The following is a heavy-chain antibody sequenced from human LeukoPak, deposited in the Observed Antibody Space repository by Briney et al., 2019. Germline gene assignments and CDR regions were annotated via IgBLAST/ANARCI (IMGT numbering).Heavy chain of an antibody. CDR1: GFTFSSYG. Sequence: GGSLRLSCAASGFTFSSYGMHWVRQAPGKGLEWVAVIWYDGSNKYYADSVKGRFTISRDNSKNTLYLQMNSLRAGDTAVYYCARRESIAVAIDYWGQGTLVTVSS. V-gene: IGHV3-33*01. J-gene: IGHJ4*02. CDR3: ARRESIAVAIDY. D-gene: IGHD6-19*01. CDR2: IWYDGSNK.